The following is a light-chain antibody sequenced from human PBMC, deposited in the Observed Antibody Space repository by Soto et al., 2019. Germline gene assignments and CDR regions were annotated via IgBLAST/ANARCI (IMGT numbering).Light chain of an antibody. CDR1: QAIRND. Sequence: QVTQSPSSLSASVGDRVTITCRASQAIRNDLGWYQQKTGKAPKLLIYAASTLQSGVPSRFSGSGFGTDFTLTISSLQPEDFATYYCLQDFNYFAFGQGTRLQIK. CDR3: LQDFNYFA. J-gene: IGKJ5*01. CDR2: AAS. V-gene: IGKV1-6*01.